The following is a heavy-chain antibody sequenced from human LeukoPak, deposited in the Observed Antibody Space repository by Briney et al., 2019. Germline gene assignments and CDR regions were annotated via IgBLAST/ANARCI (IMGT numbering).Heavy chain of an antibody. D-gene: IGHD2-2*01. CDR3: ASNVVAGRRAYGMDV. CDR2: IYHSGGT. CDR1: GASISSNNW. V-gene: IGHV4-4*02. J-gene: IGHJ6*02. Sequence: SETLSLTCTVSGASISSNNWWSWVRQPPGKGLEWIGEIYHSGGTNYNPSLKSRVTISVDKSKNQFSLKLSSVTAADTAMYYCASNVVAGRRAYGMDVWGQGTTVTVSS.